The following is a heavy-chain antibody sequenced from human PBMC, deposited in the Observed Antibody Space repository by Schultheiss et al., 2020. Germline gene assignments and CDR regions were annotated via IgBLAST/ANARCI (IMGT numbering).Heavy chain of an antibody. CDR1: GFTFSSYS. V-gene: IGHV3-33*08. CDR2: IWYDGSNK. CDR3: ASLWELPGDVDY. J-gene: IGHJ4*02. D-gene: IGHD1-26*01. Sequence: GGSLRLSCAASGFTFSSYSMNWVRQAPGKGLEWVAVIWYDGSNKYYADSVKGRFTISRDNSKNTLYLQMNSLRAEDTAVYYCASLWELPGDVDYWGQGTLVTVSS.